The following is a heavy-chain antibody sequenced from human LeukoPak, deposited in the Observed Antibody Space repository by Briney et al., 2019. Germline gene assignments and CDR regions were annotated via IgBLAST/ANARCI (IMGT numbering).Heavy chain of an antibody. CDR2: IIPIFGTA. J-gene: IGHJ5*02. V-gene: IGHV1-69*06. D-gene: IGHD1-1*01. Sequence: SVKVSCKASGGTFSSYAISWVRQAPGQGLEWMGGIIPIFGTANYAQKFQGRVTITADTSTNTAYMELSSLRSEDTAMYYCARVQITSANWFDPWGQGTLVTVSS. CDR1: GGTFSSYA. CDR3: ARVQITSANWFDP.